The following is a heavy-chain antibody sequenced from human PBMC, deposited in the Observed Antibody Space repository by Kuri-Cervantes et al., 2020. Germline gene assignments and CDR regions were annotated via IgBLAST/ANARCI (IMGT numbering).Heavy chain of an antibody. D-gene: IGHD3-3*01. V-gene: IGHV3-33*01. CDR1: GFTFSSYG. CDR3: ARDVTSFGVVTRYFDF. Sequence: GGSLRLSCAASGFTFSSYGMHWVRQAPGKGLEWVAVIWYDGSNKYYADSVKGRFTISRDNSKNTLYLQMNSLRADDTAVYYCARDVTSFGVVTRYFDFWGQGTLVTVSS. J-gene: IGHJ4*02. CDR2: IWYDGSNK.